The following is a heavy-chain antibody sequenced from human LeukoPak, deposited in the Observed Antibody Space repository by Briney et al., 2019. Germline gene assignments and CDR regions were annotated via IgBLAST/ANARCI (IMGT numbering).Heavy chain of an antibody. CDR3: ARVDSGSHHY. Sequence: KPSETLSLTCTVSGGSISSYYWSWIRQPPGKGLEWIGYISYSGSTNYSPSLKSRVTISVDTSKNQFSLKLISVTAADTAVYYCARVDSGSHHYWGQGTLVTVSS. CDR1: GGSISSYY. CDR2: ISYSGST. D-gene: IGHD3-10*01. V-gene: IGHV4-59*01. J-gene: IGHJ4*02.